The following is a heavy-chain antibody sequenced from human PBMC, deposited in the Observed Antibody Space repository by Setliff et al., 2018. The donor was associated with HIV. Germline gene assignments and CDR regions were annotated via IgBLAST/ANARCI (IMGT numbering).Heavy chain of an antibody. J-gene: IGHJ3*02. CDR3: AKMHTAMEPDTFDI. Sequence: HPGGSLRLSCAVSGFTFISYGMYWVRQAPGKGLEWVAFIRYDGSYRYYVDSVKGRFTISRDNSKNTMFLQMNSLRVEDTAIYYCAKMHTAMEPDTFDIWGQGTMVTVSS. CDR2: IRYDGSYR. V-gene: IGHV3-30*02. D-gene: IGHD5-18*01. CDR1: GFTFISYG.